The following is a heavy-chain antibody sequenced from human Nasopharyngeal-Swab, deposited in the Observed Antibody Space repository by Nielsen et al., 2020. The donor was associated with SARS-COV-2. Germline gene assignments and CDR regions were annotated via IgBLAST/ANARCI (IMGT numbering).Heavy chain of an antibody. CDR2: TSSSGSTT. CDR3: ARVLGWDKDY. CDR1: GLSFSSYE. D-gene: IGHD1-26*01. V-gene: IGHV3-48*03. Sequence: SLTPSCAASGLSFSSYEMNWVRQAPGKWLEWVSYTSSSGSTTYYADSMKGRFTISRDNAKNALCLQINCLRAEDTAVYYCARVLGWDKDYWGQGTLVTVSS. J-gene: IGHJ4*02.